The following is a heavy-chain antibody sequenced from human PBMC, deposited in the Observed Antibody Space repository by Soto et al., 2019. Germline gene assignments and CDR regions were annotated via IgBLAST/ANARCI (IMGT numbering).Heavy chain of an antibody. CDR3: ARAPYFGVVTFRARPPYYYYGMDV. D-gene: IGHD3-3*01. J-gene: IGHJ6*02. V-gene: IGHV1-69*13. Sequence: GASVKVSCKASGGTFSSYAISWVRQAPGQGLEWMGGIIPIFGTTNNTQKIQGKDTITADESTSTVYMELSSLRSEDTAVYYCARAPYFGVVTFRARPPYYYYGMDVWGQGTTVTVSS. CDR1: GGTFSSYA. CDR2: IIPIFGTT.